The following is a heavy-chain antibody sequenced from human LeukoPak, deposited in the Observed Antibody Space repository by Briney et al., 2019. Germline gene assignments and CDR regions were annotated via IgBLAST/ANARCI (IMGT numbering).Heavy chain of an antibody. Sequence: GGSLRLSCAASGFTFSNYWMHWVRQAPGKGLVWVSRINSDGSSTSYADSVKGRFTISRDNAKNTLYLQMNSLRAEDTAVYYCARGGKAVAGTRGNWFDPWGQGTLVTVSS. J-gene: IGHJ5*02. D-gene: IGHD6-19*01. V-gene: IGHV3-74*01. CDR1: GFTFSNYW. CDR3: ARGGKAVAGTRGNWFDP. CDR2: INSDGSST.